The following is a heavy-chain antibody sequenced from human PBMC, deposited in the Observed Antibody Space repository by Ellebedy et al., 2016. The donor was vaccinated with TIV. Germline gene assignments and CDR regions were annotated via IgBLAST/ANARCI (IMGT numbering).Heavy chain of an antibody. V-gene: IGHV1-2*02. CDR3: AGYCSGGSCQNEYGMDV. Sequence: AASVKVSCKASGYSFTGYYMHWARQPPGQGLEWMGWINPNSGGTNYAQKFQGRVTMTRDTSISTAYMELSRLRSDDTAVYYCAGYCSGGSCQNEYGMDVWGQGTTVTVSS. J-gene: IGHJ6*02. CDR2: INPNSGGT. D-gene: IGHD2-15*01. CDR1: GYSFTGYY.